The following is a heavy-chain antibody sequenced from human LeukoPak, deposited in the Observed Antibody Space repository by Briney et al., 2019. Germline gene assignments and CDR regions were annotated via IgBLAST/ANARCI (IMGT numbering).Heavy chain of an antibody. Sequence: PSETLSLTCTVSWGSIRSGSHHWAWIRQPPGKGLEWIGSIYYSGSTYYNPSLENRVTISIDTSKNHFSLKLSSLSAAATSVYYCAKRDDSGGNLVDLWGQGTLVTVS. CDR2: IYYSGST. V-gene: IGHV4-39*02. CDR1: WGSIRSGSHH. CDR3: AKRDDSGGNLVDL. D-gene: IGHD3-22*01. J-gene: IGHJ4*02.